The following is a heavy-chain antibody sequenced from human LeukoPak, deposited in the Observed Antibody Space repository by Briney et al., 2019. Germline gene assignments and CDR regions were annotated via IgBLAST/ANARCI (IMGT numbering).Heavy chain of an antibody. CDR2: IDRSGVT. Sequence: GGSLRLSCAASGFTVHSNYMSWVRQAPGKGLEWVSVIDRSGVTHYADSVKGRFTISRDNYENTVYLQMDTLRVEDTAVYYCARVAIRMPGTPENWFDPWGQGTLVTVSS. J-gene: IGHJ5*02. D-gene: IGHD6-13*01. V-gene: IGHV3-66*03. CDR3: ARVAIRMPGTPENWFDP. CDR1: GFTVHSNY.